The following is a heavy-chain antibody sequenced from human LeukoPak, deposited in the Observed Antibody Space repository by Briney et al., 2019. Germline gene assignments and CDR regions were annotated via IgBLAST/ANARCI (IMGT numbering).Heavy chain of an antibody. J-gene: IGHJ4*02. CDR1: GFTFSSYN. V-gene: IGHV3-21*06. CDR2: TTSSSSYI. Sequence: GGSLRLSCAASGFTFSSYNMNWVRQAPGKGLEWVSSTTSSSSYIYYADSVKGRFTISRDNAKNSLYLQMNSLTAEDTAVYYCARGTGTGWRFDFWGQGTLVTVSS. CDR3: ARGTGTGWRFDF. D-gene: IGHD3/OR15-3a*01.